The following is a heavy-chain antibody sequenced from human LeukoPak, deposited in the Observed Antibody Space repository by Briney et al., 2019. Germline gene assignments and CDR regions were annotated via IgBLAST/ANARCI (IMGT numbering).Heavy chain of an antibody. D-gene: IGHD3-16*02. V-gene: IGHV4-4*02. CDR2: VNLQGGT. Sequence: PSGALSLTCAVSGGSITQTNYWTWVRQPPGEVLEWIGEVNLQGGTNYNPSLLRRVAISVDTSTNHVSLQMTSVTAADTAVYYCAREGGSYRPLDYSGQGTLVTVSS. CDR3: AREGGSYRPLDY. CDR1: GGSITQTNY. J-gene: IGHJ4*02.